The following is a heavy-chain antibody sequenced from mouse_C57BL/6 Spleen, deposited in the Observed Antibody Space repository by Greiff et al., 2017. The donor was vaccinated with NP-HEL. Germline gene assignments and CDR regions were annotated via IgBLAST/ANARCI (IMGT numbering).Heavy chain of an antibody. CDR3: ARADYSNLYWYFDV. D-gene: IGHD2-5*01. CDR2: IYPGSGNT. CDR1: GYTFTDYY. Sequence: QVQLQQSGAELVRPGASVKLSCKASGYTFTDYYINWVKQRPGQGLEWIASIYPGSGNTYYNEKFKGKATLTADKSSSTAYMQLSSLTSEDSAVYFCARADYSNLYWYFDVWGTGTTVTVSS. J-gene: IGHJ1*03. V-gene: IGHV1-76*01.